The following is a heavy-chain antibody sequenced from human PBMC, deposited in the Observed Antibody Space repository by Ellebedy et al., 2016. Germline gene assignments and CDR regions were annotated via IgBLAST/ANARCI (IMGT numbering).Heavy chain of an antibody. CDR3: ARGETYYSGSSDYGFEY. CDR1: GFTLGNYA. Sequence: GGSLRLXCAASGFTLGNYALHWVRQAPGEGLEWLALISFDGSVKYYADSVKGRSTISRDNSKNTLYLQLNSLRDEDSAVYFCARGETYYSGSSDYGFEYWGQGTLVTVSS. D-gene: IGHD3-22*01. J-gene: IGHJ4*02. V-gene: IGHV3-30*04. CDR2: ISFDGSVK.